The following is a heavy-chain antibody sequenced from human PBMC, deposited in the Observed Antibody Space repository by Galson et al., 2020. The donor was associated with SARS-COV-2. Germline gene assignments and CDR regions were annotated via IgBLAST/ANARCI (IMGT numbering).Heavy chain of an antibody. V-gene: IGHV1-18*04. CDR3: ARARFDDYDVWIGYRPFLPDAFDI. J-gene: IGHJ3*02. CDR1: RYTFTSYG. CDR2: LNAYHGNT. Sequence: SVQVSCQASRYTFTSYGPRWLRPAPAHALDWIGSLNAYHGNTNYAPKPQHSATMTPHTPTSTAYMERRSLRSDDTAVYYCARARFDDYDVWIGYRPFLPDAFDIWGQGTMVTVSS. D-gene: IGHD3-3*01.